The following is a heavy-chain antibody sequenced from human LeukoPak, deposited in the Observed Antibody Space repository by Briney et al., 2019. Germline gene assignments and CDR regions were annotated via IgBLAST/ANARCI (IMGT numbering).Heavy chain of an antibody. V-gene: IGHV3-53*05. CDR2: IYSGGST. J-gene: IGHJ4*02. CDR3: AKVLWNDKYYFDY. D-gene: IGHD1-1*01. Sequence: GGSLRLSCAASGFTVSSNYMSWVRQAPGKGLEWVSVIYSGGSTYYADSVKGRFTISRDNSKNTLYLQMNSLRAEDTAVYYCAKVLWNDKYYFDYWGQGTLVTVSS. CDR1: GFTVSSNY.